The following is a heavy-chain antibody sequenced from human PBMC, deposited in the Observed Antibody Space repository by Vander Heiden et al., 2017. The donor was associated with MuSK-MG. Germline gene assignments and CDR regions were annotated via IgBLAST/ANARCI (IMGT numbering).Heavy chain of an antibody. J-gene: IGHJ4*02. V-gene: IGHV4-59*11. D-gene: IGHD3-22*01. CDR2: IYYSGSS. Sequence: QVQLQESGPGLVKPSETLSLTCTVSGCSISGHYWSWIRQPPGTGLELIGQIYYSGSSNYNPSLKSRVTISVDTSKNKFSLKLSSVTAADTAVYYGARVFSGYSSDYWGQGTLVTVSS. CDR3: ARVFSGYSSDY. CDR1: GCSISGHY.